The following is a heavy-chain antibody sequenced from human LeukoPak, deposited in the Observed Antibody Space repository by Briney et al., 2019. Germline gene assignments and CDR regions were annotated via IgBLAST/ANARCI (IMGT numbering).Heavy chain of an antibody. Sequence: PSETLSLTCAVSGYSISSGYYWGWIRQPPGKGLEWIGSIYHSGSTYYNPSLKSRVTISVDTSKNQFSLKLSSVTAADTAVYYCARRVMITFGGVIVHSHAFDIWGQGTMVTVSS. CDR2: IYHSGST. V-gene: IGHV4-38-2*01. J-gene: IGHJ3*02. D-gene: IGHD3-16*02. CDR3: ARRVMITFGGVIVHSHAFDI. CDR1: GYSISSGYY.